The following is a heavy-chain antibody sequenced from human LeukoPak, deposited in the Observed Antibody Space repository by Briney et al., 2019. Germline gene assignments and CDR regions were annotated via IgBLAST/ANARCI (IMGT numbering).Heavy chain of an antibody. CDR3: ARAGRTGTNDAFDI. CDR2: IYRGDST. Sequence: GGSLRLSCAASGFTVSRNYMTWVRQAPGKGLEWVSGIYRGDSTYYADSVKGRFTISRDNSKNTLYLQMNSLRAEDTAVYYCARAGRTGTNDAFDIWGQGTMVTVSS. CDR1: GFTVSRNY. D-gene: IGHD1-1*01. J-gene: IGHJ3*02. V-gene: IGHV3-53*01.